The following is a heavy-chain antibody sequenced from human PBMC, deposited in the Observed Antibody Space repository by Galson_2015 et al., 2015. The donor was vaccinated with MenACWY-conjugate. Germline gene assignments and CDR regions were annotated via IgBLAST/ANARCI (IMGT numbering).Heavy chain of an antibody. CDR2: LNNNGRET. D-gene: IGHD3-22*01. J-gene: IGHJ3*01. CDR1: GFLFSNYA. Sequence: SLRLSCAASGFLFSNYAMSWVRQAPGKGPEWVSTLNNNGRETDYADSVKGRFSVSRDNSNSVLSLQLSSLRGEDTAVYYCARDRTYHDGNAYYDVFDVWGQGTMVTVSS. CDR3: ARDRTYHDGNAYYDVFDV. V-gene: IGHV3-23*01.